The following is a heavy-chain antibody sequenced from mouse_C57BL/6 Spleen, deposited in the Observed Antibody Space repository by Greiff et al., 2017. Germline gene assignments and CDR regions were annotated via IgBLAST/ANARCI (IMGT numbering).Heavy chain of an antibody. Sequence: VQLQQPGAELVRPGSSVKLSCKASGYTFTSYWMDWVKQRPGQGLEWIGNIYPSDSETHYNQKFKDKATLTVDKSSSTAYMQLSSLTSEDSAVYYWARSGYYGPYYCDYWGQGTTLTVSS. CDR2: IYPSDSET. V-gene: IGHV1-61*01. J-gene: IGHJ2*01. CDR1: GYTFTSYW. CDR3: ARSGYYGPYYCDY. D-gene: IGHD1-1*01.